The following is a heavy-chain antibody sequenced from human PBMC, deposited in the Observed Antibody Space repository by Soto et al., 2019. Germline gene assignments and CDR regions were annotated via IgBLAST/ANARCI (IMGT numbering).Heavy chain of an antibody. D-gene: IGHD3-22*01. CDR2: IDWDDDK. J-gene: IGHJ4*02. Sequence: XGPTGGYHPETLPVTGTFSVFSLITRGMCVSWIRQPPGKALEWLALIDWDDDKYYSTSLKTRLTISKDTSKNQVVLTMTNMDPVDKATYYCARMRGYAEYWGQGTLVTVAA. CDR1: VFSLITRGMC. V-gene: IGHV2-70*01. CDR3: ARMRGYAEY.